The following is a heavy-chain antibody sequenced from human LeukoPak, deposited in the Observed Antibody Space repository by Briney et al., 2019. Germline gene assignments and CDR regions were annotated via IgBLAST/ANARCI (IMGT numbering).Heavy chain of an antibody. CDR3: AKDPWVSGSSSQFDP. Sequence: GRSLRLSCAASGFTFSSYGMHWVRQAPGKGLEWVAVISYDGSNKYYADSVKGRFTISRDNSKNTLYLQMNSLRAEDTAVYYCAKDPWVSGSSSQFDPWGQGTLVTVSS. CDR2: ISYDGSNK. D-gene: IGHD6-6*01. J-gene: IGHJ5*02. CDR1: GFTFSSYG. V-gene: IGHV3-30*18.